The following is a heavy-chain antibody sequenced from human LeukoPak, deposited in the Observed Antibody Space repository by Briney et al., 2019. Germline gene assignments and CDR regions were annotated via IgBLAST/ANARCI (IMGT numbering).Heavy chain of an antibody. D-gene: IGHD6-19*01. CDR2: MNPNSGNT. Sequence: ASVKVSCKASGYTFTSYDINWVRQATGQGLEWMGWMNPNSGNTGYAQKFQGRVTMTRNTSISTAYMDVSSLRSEDTAVYYCARVIRRRSSGWYGDYYYYMDVWGKGTTVTVSS. V-gene: IGHV1-8*01. J-gene: IGHJ6*03. CDR1: GYTFTSYD. CDR3: ARVIRRRSSGWYGDYYYYMDV.